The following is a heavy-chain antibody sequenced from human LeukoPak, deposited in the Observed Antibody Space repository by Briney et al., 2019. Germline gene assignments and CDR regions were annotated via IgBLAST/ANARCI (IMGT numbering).Heavy chain of an antibody. Sequence: SETLSLTCTVSGGSISSDSYFWGWIRQPPGKGLEWIGSISYSGNTYYNLSPKSRVTISVDTSKNQFSLKLSSVTAADTAVYYCARRMTYGKPYFDYWGQGTLVTVSS. CDR3: ARRMTYGKPYFDY. CDR2: ISYSGNT. V-gene: IGHV4-39*01. D-gene: IGHD3/OR15-3a*01. CDR1: GGSISSDSYF. J-gene: IGHJ4*02.